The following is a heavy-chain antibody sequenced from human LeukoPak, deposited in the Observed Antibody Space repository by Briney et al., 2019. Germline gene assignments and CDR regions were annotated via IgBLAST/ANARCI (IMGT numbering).Heavy chain of an antibody. J-gene: IGHJ4*02. CDR2: IGAAGNT. CDR1: GFTFSSHD. CDR3: ARSKSYSSGWTDFDW. V-gene: IGHV3-13*01. Sequence: GGSLRLSCAASGFTFSSHDMHWVRQPTGKGLEWVSVIGAAGNTYYADSVKGRFTISRENARNSLLLQMDNLRAEDTAVYYCARSKSYSSGWTDFDWWGQGTLVTVSS. D-gene: IGHD6-19*01.